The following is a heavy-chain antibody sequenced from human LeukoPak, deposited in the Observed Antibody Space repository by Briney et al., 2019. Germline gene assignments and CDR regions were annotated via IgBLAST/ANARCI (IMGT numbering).Heavy chain of an antibody. V-gene: IGHV6-1*01. Sequence: SQTLSLTCAISGDSVSSNSATWNWIRQSPSRGLEWLGRTYYRSKWYNDYAVSVKSRITINPDTSKNQISVQLNSVPPEDTAMYYCARRSGAIGFWFDPWGQGTLVTVSS. J-gene: IGHJ5*02. D-gene: IGHD2-15*01. CDR2: TYYRSKWYN. CDR3: ARRSGAIGFWFDP. CDR1: GDSVSSNSAT.